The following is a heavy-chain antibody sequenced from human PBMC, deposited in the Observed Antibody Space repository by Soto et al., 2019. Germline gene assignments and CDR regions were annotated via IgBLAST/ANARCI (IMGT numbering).Heavy chain of an antibody. CDR1: GGSFSNFY. CDR2: VYYSGTT. V-gene: IGHV4-59*01. Sequence: SETLSLTCTVSGGSFSNFYCDWIRQPPGKGLEWIGYVYYSGTTYYNPSLKSRVIISVDTSKSECSLSLTSVTAADTAVYYCERGGVRSWLDPCGHGPLVTVYS. CDR3: ERGGVRSWLDP. J-gene: IGHJ5*02.